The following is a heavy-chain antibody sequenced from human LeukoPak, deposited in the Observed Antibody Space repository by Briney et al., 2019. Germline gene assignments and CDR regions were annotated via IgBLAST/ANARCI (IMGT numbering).Heavy chain of an antibody. V-gene: IGHV3-11*01. J-gene: IGHJ4*02. D-gene: IGHD1/OR15-1a*01. CDR3: ARGYNWNIYDY. CDR2: ITSSGSTI. Sequence: TGGSLRLSCAASGFTFSSYWMTWIRQAPGKGLEWVSYITSSGSTIYYADSVKGRFTISRDNAKNSLYLQMNSLRAEDTAVYYCARGYNWNIYDYWGQGTLVTVSS. CDR1: GFTFSSYW.